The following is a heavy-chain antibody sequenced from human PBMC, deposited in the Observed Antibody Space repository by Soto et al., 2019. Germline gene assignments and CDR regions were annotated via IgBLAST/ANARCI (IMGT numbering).Heavy chain of an antibody. D-gene: IGHD6-19*01. V-gene: IGHV1-69*01. CDR3: ARLGRIAVAGTWGSFFDY. J-gene: IGHJ4*02. CDR2: IIPIFGTA. Sequence: QVQLVQSGAEVKKPGSSVKVSCKASGGTFSSYAISWVRQAPGQGLEWMGGIIPIFGTANYAQKFQGRVTITADESTRTAYMELSSMRSEDTAVYYCARLGRIAVAGTWGSFFDYSGQGTLVTVSS. CDR1: GGTFSSYA.